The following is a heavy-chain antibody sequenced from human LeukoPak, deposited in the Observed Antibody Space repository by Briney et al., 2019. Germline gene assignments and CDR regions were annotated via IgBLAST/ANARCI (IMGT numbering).Heavy chain of an antibody. J-gene: IGHJ6*02. CDR2: ISERGGST. D-gene: IGHD6-13*01. V-gene: IGHV3-23*01. Sequence: PGGSLRLSCVVSGISLSNYAMTWVRQAPGKGLEWVSYISERGGSTTYADSVKGRFTISRDNSKNTLYLQMNSLRAEDTAVYYCAKDVDSSSWYGYYYYYGMDVWGQGTTVTVSS. CDR3: AKDVDSSSWYGYYYYYGMDV. CDR1: GISLSNYA.